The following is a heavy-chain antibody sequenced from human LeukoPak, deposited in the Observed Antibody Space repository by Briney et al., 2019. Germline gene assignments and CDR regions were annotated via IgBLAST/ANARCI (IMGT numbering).Heavy chain of an antibody. CDR1: GFTFSSNA. J-gene: IGHJ5*02. V-gene: IGHV3-30-3*01. CDR3: AKGLNSNWVGWFDP. D-gene: IGHD4-11*01. Sequence: PGRSLRLSCSASGFTFSSNAMHWVRQAPGKGLEWVAVISYDGSKTSYADSVKDRFTISRDNSKSTLYLQMNSLRAEDTALYYCAKGLNSNWVGWFDPWGQGTLVTVSS. CDR2: ISYDGSKT.